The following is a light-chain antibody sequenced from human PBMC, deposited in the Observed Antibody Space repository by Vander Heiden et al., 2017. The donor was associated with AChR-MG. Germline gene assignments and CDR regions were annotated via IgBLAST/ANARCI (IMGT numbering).Light chain of an antibody. CDR3: QQRSNWLT. J-gene: IGKJ4*01. Sequence: LVLTPSPATLSLSPGERATLSCRASQSVSSYLAWYQQIPGQAPRHLIYDACNRSTGIPARFRDSGYGTDFTLTISSLEPEDFAVYYCQQRSNWLTFGGGTKVEIK. CDR1: QSVSSY. V-gene: IGKV3-11*01. CDR2: DAC.